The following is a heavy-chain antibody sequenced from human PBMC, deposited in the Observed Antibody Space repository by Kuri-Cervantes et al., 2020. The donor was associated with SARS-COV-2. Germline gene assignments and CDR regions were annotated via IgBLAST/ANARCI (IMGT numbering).Heavy chain of an antibody. Sequence: SLKISCAASGFTFDDYAMHWVRQAPGKGLEWVSGISWNSGSIGYADSVKCRFTISRDNAKNSLYLQMNSLRAEDTALYYCAKDIIAAAGMTIDYWGQGTLVTVSS. CDR2: ISWNSGSI. J-gene: IGHJ4*02. CDR1: GFTFDDYA. D-gene: IGHD6-13*01. V-gene: IGHV3-9*01. CDR3: AKDIIAAAGMTIDY.